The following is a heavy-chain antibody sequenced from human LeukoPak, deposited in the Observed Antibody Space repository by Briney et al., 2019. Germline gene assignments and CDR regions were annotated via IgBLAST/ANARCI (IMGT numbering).Heavy chain of an antibody. CDR3: ARDFWSGYLNYYYYGMDV. J-gene: IGHJ6*02. CDR1: GYTFTSYD. D-gene: IGHD3-3*01. Sequence: ASVKVSCKASGYTFTSYDINWVRQATGQGLEWMGWMNPNSGNTGYAQKFQGRVTMTRNTSISTAYMELSSLRSGDTAVYYCARDFWSGYLNYYYYGMDVWGQGTTVTVSS. V-gene: IGHV1-8*01. CDR2: MNPNSGNT.